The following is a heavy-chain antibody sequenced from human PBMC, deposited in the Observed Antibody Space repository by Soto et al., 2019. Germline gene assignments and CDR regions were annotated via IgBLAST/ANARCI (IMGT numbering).Heavy chain of an antibody. D-gene: IGHD3-10*01. Sequence: GESLKISCAASGFTFSSYAMSWVRQAPGKGLEWVSAISGSGGSTYYADSVKGRFTISRDNSKNTLYLQMNSLRAEDTAVYYCAKASPFIWDYFDYWGQGTLVTVSS. CDR1: GFTFSSYA. CDR2: ISGSGGST. V-gene: IGHV3-23*01. J-gene: IGHJ4*02. CDR3: AKASPFIWDYFDY.